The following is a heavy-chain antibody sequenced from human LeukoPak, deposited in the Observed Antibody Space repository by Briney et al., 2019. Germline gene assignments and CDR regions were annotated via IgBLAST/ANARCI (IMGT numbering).Heavy chain of an antibody. CDR3: ATATPVTTFAFDI. CDR1: GYTLTELS. V-gene: IGHV1-24*01. J-gene: IGHJ3*02. D-gene: IGHD4-17*01. Sequence: GASVKVSCKVSGYTLTELSMHWVRQAPGKGLEWMGGFDPEDGETIYAQKFQGRVTMTEDTSTDTDYMELSSLRSEDTAVYYCATATPVTTFAFDIWGQGTMVTVSS. CDR2: FDPEDGET.